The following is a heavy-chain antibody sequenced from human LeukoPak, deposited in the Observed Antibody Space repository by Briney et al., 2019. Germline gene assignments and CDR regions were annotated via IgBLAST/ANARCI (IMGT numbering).Heavy chain of an antibody. CDR3: ARARAGIMTGYFSDH. CDR1: GFNFRDHW. D-gene: IGHD3-9*01. Sequence: GGSLRLSCAASGFNFRDHWMDWVRQAPGKGLEWVAVVWYDGSNPYYGDSVKGRFTVSRDNSRETLYLEMKSLRVEDTAVYYCARARAGIMTGYFSDHWGHGTLVIVSS. V-gene: IGHV3-33*08. CDR2: VWYDGSNP. J-gene: IGHJ5*02.